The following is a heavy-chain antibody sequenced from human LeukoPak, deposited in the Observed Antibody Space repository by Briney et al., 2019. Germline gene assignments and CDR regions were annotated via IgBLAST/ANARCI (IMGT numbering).Heavy chain of an antibody. Sequence: PGGSLRLSSAASRFPVSSNFMSWVRPAPEKGLERGSVIYSDGNTYYADSVKGQFTISRDNSKNTVYLQMNGLGVEDTAINYCARSGSGWFDRWGQGTLVTVSS. J-gene: IGHJ5*02. V-gene: IGHV3-53*01. D-gene: IGHD6-19*01. CDR3: ARSGSGWFDR. CDR2: IYSDGNT. CDR1: RFPVSSNF.